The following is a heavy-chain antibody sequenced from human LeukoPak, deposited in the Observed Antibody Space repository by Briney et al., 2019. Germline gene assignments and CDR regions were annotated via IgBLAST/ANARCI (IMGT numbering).Heavy chain of an antibody. CDR1: GSTFTTYY. CDR3: ARENWTNDF. J-gene: IGHJ4*02. CDR2: INQDGGTK. V-gene: IGHV3-7*01. Sequence: GGSLRLSCAASGSTFTTYYMTWVRQAPGKGLEWVANINQDGGTKYYVDSVKGRFTISRDNAINSVFLQTNSLRAEDTAVYYCARENWTNDFWGQGTLVTVSS. D-gene: IGHD1/OR15-1a*01.